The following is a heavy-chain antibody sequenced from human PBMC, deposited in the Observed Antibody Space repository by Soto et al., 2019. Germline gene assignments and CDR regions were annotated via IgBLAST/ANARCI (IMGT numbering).Heavy chain of an antibody. CDR1: GFSVSSNY. J-gene: IGHJ4*02. V-gene: IGHV3-66*01. D-gene: IGHD1-26*01. CDR2: IYSGGRT. CDR3: ARGATWGRCDY. Sequence: EVQLVESGGGLVQPGGSLRLSCAVSGFSVSSNYMSWVRQAPGKGLEWVSVIYSGGRTYYADSVKGRFTISRDNSKNTLYLQMNSLRAEDTAVYYCARGATWGRCDYWGQGTLVTVSS.